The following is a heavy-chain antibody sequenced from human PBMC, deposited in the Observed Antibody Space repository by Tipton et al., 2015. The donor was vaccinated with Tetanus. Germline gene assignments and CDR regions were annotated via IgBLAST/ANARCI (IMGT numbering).Heavy chain of an antibody. V-gene: IGHV1-46*01. D-gene: IGHD6-19*01. CDR1: GYTFTSYY. CDR2: INPSGGST. Sequence: QVQLVQSGAEVKKPGASVKVSCKASGYTFTSYYMHWVRQAPGQGLEWMGIINPSGGSTSYAQKFQGRVTMTRDTSTSTVYMEPSSLRSEDTAVYYCARDHTVIAVAAPPDGYYGMDVWGQGTTVTVSS. CDR3: ARDHTVIAVAAPPDGYYGMDV. J-gene: IGHJ6*02.